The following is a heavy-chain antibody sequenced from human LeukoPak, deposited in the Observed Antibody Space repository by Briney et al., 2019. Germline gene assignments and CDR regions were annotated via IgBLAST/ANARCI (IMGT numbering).Heavy chain of an antibody. CDR1: GYTFTSYD. V-gene: IGHV1-8*01. CDR2: MNPNSGNT. J-gene: IGHJ4*02. D-gene: IGHD6-13*01. CDR3: ARGPYSSSWYGDHFDY. Sequence: ASVKVSCKASGYTFTSYDINWVRQATGQGLEWMGRMNPNSGNTGYAQKFQGRVTMTRNTSISTAYMELRSLRSDDTAVYYCARGPYSSSWYGDHFDYWGQGTLVTVSS.